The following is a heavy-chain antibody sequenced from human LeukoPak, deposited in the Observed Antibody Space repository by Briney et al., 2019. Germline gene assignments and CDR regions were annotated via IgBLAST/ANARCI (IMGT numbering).Heavy chain of an antibody. V-gene: IGHV4-59*01. CDR1: GGSISSYY. Sequence: SETLSLTCTVSGGSISSYYWSWIRQPPGKGLKWIGYIYYSGSTNYNPSLKSRVTISVDTSKNQFSLKLSSVTAADTAVYYCAREVVVAATSTPNWFDPWGQGTLVTVSS. J-gene: IGHJ5*02. CDR2: IYYSGST. D-gene: IGHD2-15*01. CDR3: AREVVVAATSTPNWFDP.